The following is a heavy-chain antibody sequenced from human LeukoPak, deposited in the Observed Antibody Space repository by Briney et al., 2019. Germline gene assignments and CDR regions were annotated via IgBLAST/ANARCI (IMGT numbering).Heavy chain of an antibody. V-gene: IGHV3-23*01. Sequence: GGSLRLSCVASGFTFRTYTMTWVRQGPGKGLEWVSAISGSGGRTFYADSVKGRFTISRDNSKNTLFLQMNSLRAEDTAIYYCVKDKDIVVVPSAIDFWGQGTLVTVSS. CDR1: GFTFRTYT. D-gene: IGHD2-2*02. CDR3: VKDKDIVVVPSAIDF. CDR2: ISGSGGRT. J-gene: IGHJ4*02.